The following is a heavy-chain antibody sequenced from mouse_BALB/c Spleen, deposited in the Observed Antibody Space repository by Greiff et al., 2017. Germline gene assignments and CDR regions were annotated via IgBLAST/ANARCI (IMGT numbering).Heavy chain of an antibody. V-gene: IGHV7-3*02. D-gene: IGHD1-2*01. CDR1: GFTFTDYY. CDR3: ARFITTASYYFDY. Sequence: EVQRVESGGGLVQPGGSLRLSCATSGFTFTDYYMSWVRQPPGKALEWLGFIRNKANGYTTEYSASVKGRFTISRDNSQSILYLQMNTLRAEDSATYYCARFITTASYYFDYWGQGTTLTVSS. CDR2: IRNKANGYTT. J-gene: IGHJ2*01.